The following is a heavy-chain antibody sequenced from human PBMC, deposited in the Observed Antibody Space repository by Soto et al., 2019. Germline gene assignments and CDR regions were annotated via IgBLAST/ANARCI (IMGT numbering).Heavy chain of an antibody. Sequence: QITLKESGPALVKPTQTLTLTCTFSGFSLNTDGVGVGWIRQPPGKALEWLAVIYWDDDNRYNPSLKSRLSVAKGTPENQEVLRMTNMDPVDTATYYCAHSGKWGIRGVIKPWGYWGQGTLVAVSS. J-gene: IGHJ4*02. CDR3: AHSGKWGIRGVIKPWGY. D-gene: IGHD3-10*01. CDR2: IYWDDDN. CDR1: GFSLNTDGVG. V-gene: IGHV2-5*02.